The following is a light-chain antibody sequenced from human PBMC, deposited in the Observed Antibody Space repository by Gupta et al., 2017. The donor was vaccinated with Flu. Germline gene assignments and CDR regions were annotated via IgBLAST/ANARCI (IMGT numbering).Light chain of an antibody. J-gene: IGKJ5*01. V-gene: IGKV3-20*01. CDR1: QTVSSNY. CDR2: GAS. Sequence: GERATLACSASQTVSSNYFAWYQQNPGKAPRLLIYGASSMATGIPYRFSGSGSGTDCTLSISRLQPEDFAVYYCQQYGRSPGTFGQGTRLEIK. CDR3: QQYGRSPGT.